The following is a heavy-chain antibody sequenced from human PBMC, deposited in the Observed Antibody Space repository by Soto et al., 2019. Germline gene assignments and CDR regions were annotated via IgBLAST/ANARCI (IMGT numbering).Heavy chain of an antibody. CDR2: ISGSGGST. D-gene: IGHD3-16*01. CDR1: GFTFSSYA. V-gene: IGHV3-23*01. J-gene: IGHJ6*02. CDR3: AKSWRVMAYYYYGMDV. Sequence: PGGSLRLSCAASGFTFSSYAVSWVRQAPGKGLEWVSAISGSGGSTYYADSVKGRFTISRDNSKNTLYLQMNSLRAEDTAVYYCAKSWRVMAYYYYGMDVWGQGTTVTVSS.